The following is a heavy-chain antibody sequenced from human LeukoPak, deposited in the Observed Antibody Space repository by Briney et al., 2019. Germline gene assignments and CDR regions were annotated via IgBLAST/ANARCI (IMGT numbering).Heavy chain of an antibody. Sequence: GGSLRLSCAASGFTFSSYWMSWVRQAPGKGLEWVANIKQDGSEKYYVDSVKGRFTISRDNAKNSLYLQMNSLRVEDTAVYYCARLGLEVGGPNWFDPWGQGTLVTVSS. CDR2: IKQDGSEK. J-gene: IGHJ5*02. CDR1: GFTFSSYW. CDR3: ARLGLEVGGPNWFDP. V-gene: IGHV3-7*01. D-gene: IGHD1-1*01.